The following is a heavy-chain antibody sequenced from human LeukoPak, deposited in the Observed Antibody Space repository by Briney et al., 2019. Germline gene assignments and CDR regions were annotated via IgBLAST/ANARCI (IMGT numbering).Heavy chain of an antibody. D-gene: IGHD6-13*01. CDR1: GFTFSDFG. CDR2: IRNDGSKD. Sequence: AGSLRLSCAASGFTFSDFGMHWVRQAPGKGLEWVAFIRNDGSKDYYPDSVKGRFSISRDNSRTTLYLQMHNLRIEDTAVYYCVKGGSSSHNWFDPWGQGILVTVSS. V-gene: IGHV3-30*02. J-gene: IGHJ5*02. CDR3: VKGGSSSHNWFDP.